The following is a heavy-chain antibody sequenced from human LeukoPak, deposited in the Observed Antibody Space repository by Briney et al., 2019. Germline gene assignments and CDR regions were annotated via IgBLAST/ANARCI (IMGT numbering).Heavy chain of an antibody. D-gene: IGHD1-1*01. Sequence: ASVKVSCKASGYTFTSYDINWVRQATGRGLEWMGWMNPNSGNTGYAQKFQGRVTMTRNTSISTAYMELSSLRSEDTAVYYCARYRLGYYYYYMDVWGKGTTVTISS. CDR2: MNPNSGNT. CDR1: GYTFTSYD. V-gene: IGHV1-8*01. CDR3: ARYRLGYYYYYMDV. J-gene: IGHJ6*03.